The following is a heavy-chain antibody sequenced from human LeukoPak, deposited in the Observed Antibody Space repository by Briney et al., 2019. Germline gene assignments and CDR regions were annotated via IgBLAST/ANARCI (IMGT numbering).Heavy chain of an antibody. CDR2: LYSGGNT. D-gene: IGHD3-3*01. Sequence: GGSLTLSCAASGFTVSSNYMSWVRQAPGKGLEWVSDLYSGGNTYYTDSVKGRFTISRDNSKNTLYLQMNSLRGEDTAVYYCARVSGFRVYWGQGTLVTVS. J-gene: IGHJ4*02. V-gene: IGHV3-53*01. CDR1: GFTVSSNY. CDR3: ARVSGFRVY.